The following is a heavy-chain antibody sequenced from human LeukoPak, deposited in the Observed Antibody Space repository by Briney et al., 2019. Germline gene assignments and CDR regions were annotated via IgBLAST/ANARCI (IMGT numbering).Heavy chain of an antibody. D-gene: IGHD5-18*01. V-gene: IGHV3-23*01. Sequence: GGSLRLSCAASGVTFSRYATSWDRQAPGKGLEWVSAISESGTGTYYADSVKGRFTISRDNSKNTLSLQMNSLRAEDTAVYYCAKDIAQGYTFGSIEQDYWGQGTLVTVSS. CDR2: ISESGTGT. CDR1: GVTFSRYA. CDR3: AKDIAQGYTFGSIEQDY. J-gene: IGHJ4*02.